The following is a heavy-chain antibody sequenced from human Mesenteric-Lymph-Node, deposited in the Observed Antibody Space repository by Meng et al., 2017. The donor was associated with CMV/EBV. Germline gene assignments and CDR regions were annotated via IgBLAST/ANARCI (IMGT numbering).Heavy chain of an antibody. CDR1: GFTFEDYA. Sequence: SLKISCVVSGFTFEDYAMHWVRQAPGKGLEWVSGITWNSGRIGYADSMKGRFTISRDNAKNSLYLQMNSLRAEDTALYYCAKDIRIAARGLYNDMDVWGQGTTVTVSS. D-gene: IGHD6-6*01. CDR2: ITWNSGRI. J-gene: IGHJ6*02. CDR3: AKDIRIAARGLYNDMDV. V-gene: IGHV3-9*01.